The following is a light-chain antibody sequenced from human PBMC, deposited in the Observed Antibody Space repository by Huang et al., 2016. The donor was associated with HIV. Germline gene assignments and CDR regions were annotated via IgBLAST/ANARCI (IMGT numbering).Light chain of an antibody. CDR2: AAS. CDR3: QQTSSVPLT. Sequence: DIQMTQSPSSLSASVGDRISLTCRASQTISTFLNWSQQKPGKTPKLLIYAASNLQSGVSARFSGTGSGTLFTLTVTGLLPDDFATYFCQQTSSVPLTFGGGTKVEMK. V-gene: IGKV1-39*01. J-gene: IGKJ4*01. CDR1: QTISTF.